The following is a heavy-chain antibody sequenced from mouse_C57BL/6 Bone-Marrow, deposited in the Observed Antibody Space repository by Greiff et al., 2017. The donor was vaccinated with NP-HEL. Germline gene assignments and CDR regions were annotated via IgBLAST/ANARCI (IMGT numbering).Heavy chain of an antibody. CDR1: GFTFSDYG. Sequence: EVKLVESGGGLVKPGGSLKLSCAASGFTFSDYGMHWVRQAPEQGLEWVAYISSASSTIYYADTVKGRFTISRDNAKNTLFLQMTSLRSEDTAMYYCASYDGYLAYWGQGTLVTVSA. CDR3: ASYDGYLAY. CDR2: ISSASSTI. V-gene: IGHV5-17*01. D-gene: IGHD2-3*01. J-gene: IGHJ3*01.